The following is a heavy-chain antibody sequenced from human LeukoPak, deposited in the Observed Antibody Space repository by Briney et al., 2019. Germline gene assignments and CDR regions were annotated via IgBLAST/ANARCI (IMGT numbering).Heavy chain of an antibody. CDR1: GGTFINYA. CDR2: IIPIIGIA. CDR3: AVKYGSGSYYLDY. V-gene: IGHV1-69*04. D-gene: IGHD3-10*01. J-gene: IGHJ4*02. Sequence: ASVKVSCKASGGTFINYAISWVRQAPGQGLEGMGRIIPIIGIANYAQKFQGRVTITADKSTSTAYMELSRLRSEDTAVYYCAVKYGSGSYYLDYWGRGTLVTVSS.